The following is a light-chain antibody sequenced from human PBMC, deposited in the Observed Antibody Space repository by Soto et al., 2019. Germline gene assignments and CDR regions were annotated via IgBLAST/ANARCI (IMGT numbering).Light chain of an antibody. CDR2: GAS. Sequence: EIVLTQSPGTLSLSPGERATLSCRASQSVSSSYLAWYQQKPGQAPRLLIYGASTRATSFPARFSGSGSGTDFTLTISSLQSEDFAVYYCQQYNNWPWTFGQGPRWIS. CDR1: QSVSSSY. V-gene: IGKV3-15*01. CDR3: QQYNNWPWT. J-gene: IGKJ1*01.